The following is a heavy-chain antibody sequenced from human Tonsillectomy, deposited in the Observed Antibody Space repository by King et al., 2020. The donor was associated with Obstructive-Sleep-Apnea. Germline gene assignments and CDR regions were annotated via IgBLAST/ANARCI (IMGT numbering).Heavy chain of an antibody. J-gene: IGHJ6*02. Sequence: VQLVESGAEVKKPGASVKVSCKASGYTFTSYYMHWVRQAPGQGLEWMGIINPSGGSTSYAQKFQGRVTMTRDTSTSTVYMELSSLRSEDTAVYYCAGDIVVVVAATGGGDYYYYGMDVWGQGTTVTVSS. D-gene: IGHD2-15*01. CDR1: GYTFTSYY. V-gene: IGHV1-46*03. CDR2: INPSGGST. CDR3: AGDIVVVVAATGGGDYYYYGMDV.